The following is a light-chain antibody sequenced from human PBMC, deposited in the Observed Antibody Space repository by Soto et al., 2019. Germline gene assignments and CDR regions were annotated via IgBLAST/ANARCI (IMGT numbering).Light chain of an antibody. CDR3: SSYAGSSTPVV. CDR1: SRDIGNYNL. Sequence: QSVLTQPASVSGSPGQSIAISCTGTSRDIGNYNLVSWYQQHPGKAPKVMIYDVSKRPSGVSDRFSGSKSGNTASLTISGLQAEDEADYYCSSYAGSSTPVVFGGGTKLTVL. V-gene: IGLV2-23*02. CDR2: DVS. J-gene: IGLJ2*01.